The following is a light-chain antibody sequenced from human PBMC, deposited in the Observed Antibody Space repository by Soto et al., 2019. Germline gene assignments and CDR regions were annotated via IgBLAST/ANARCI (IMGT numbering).Light chain of an antibody. CDR3: QQLNSFPIP. Sequence: QLTQSPSSLSASVGDRVTISCRASQGIANFLAWYQQKPGKAPKLLIYGASTLQSGVPSRFSGSGSGTDFTLTISSLQPEDFANYYCQQLNSFPIPFGPGTKVDIK. J-gene: IGKJ3*01. CDR2: GAS. CDR1: QGIANF. V-gene: IGKV1-9*01.